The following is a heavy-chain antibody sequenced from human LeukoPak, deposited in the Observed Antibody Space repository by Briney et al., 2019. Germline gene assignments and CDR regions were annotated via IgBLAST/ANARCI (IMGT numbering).Heavy chain of an antibody. J-gene: IGHJ4*02. CDR1: GFSFSRYS. D-gene: IGHD2-8*01. CDR2: INQDVSRI. Sequence: GGSRRLPCAGSGFSFSRYSLALVRQAPGKGLEWVASINQDVSRIHYVDSVKGRFTISRDNAKSSLFLQMTSLRVEHTAVYYCARLKDDVTKFYYGSEGTLVTVSS. V-gene: IGHV3-7*01. CDR3: ARLKDDVTKFYY.